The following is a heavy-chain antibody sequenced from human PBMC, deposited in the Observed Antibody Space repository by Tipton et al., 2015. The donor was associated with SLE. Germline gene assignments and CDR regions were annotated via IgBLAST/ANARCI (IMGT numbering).Heavy chain of an antibody. CDR2: IYHSGST. CDR3: ARDLEAFDI. D-gene: IGHD1-1*01. CDR1: GFTFSSYA. J-gene: IGHJ3*02. Sequence: LRLSCAASGFTFSSYAMSWVRQAPGKGLEWIGSIYHSGSTNYNPSLKSRVTISVDTSKNQFSLKLSSVTAADTAVYYCARDLEAFDIWGQGTMVTVSS. V-gene: IGHV4-59*01.